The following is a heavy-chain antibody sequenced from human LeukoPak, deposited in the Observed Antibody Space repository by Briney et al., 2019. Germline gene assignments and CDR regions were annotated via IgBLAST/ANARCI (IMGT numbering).Heavy chain of an antibody. D-gene: IGHD3-22*01. J-gene: IGHJ4*02. CDR1: GGTYTRSA. V-gene: IGHV1-69*05. Sequence: GSPVKASCTASGGTYTRSAISWLRQAAGQGLEWMGGIIPIFGTANYAQKFQGRVTITTDESTSTAYIELSTLRSENTAVYDCGRGPLDSSGYDALDNWGQGTLVTVSS. CDR2: IIPIFGTA. CDR3: GRGPLDSSGYDALDN.